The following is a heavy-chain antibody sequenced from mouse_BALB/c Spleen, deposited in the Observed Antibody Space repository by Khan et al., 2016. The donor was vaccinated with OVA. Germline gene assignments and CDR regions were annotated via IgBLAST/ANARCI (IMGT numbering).Heavy chain of an antibody. CDR3: ARNGNYWYFDV. CDR2: RNTYTGEP. Sequence: QIQLVQSGPELKKPGETVKISCKASGYTFTNYGMNWVKQGPGKGVKWMGWRNTYTGEPTYADDFKGRFAFPFETSASTAYLQINNLKNEDTATYFCARNGNYWYFDVWGAGTTVTVSS. CDR1: GYTFTNYG. D-gene: IGHD2-1*01. J-gene: IGHJ1*01. V-gene: IGHV9-3-1*01.